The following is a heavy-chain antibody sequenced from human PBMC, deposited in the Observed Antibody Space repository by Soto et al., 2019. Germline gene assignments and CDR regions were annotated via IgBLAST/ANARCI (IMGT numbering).Heavy chain of an antibody. Sequence: QVQLVESGGGVVQPGRSLRLSCAASGFTFSSYGMHWVRQAPGKGLEWVAVISYGGSNKYYADSVKGRFTISRDNSKNTLYLQMNSLRAEDTAVYYCAKSNYYGSGSYCDYWGQGTLVTVSS. CDR2: ISYGGSNK. J-gene: IGHJ4*02. CDR3: AKSNYYGSGSYCDY. D-gene: IGHD3-10*01. CDR1: GFTFSSYG. V-gene: IGHV3-30*18.